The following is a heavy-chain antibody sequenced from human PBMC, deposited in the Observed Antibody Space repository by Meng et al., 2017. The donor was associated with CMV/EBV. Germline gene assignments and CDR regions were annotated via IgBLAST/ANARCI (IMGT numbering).Heavy chain of an antibody. CDR3: ARHLRYCSSTSCYIGDY. CDR2: IYPGDSDT. J-gene: IGHJ4*02. CDR1: GYSFTSYW. V-gene: IGHV5-51*01. D-gene: IGHD2-2*02. Sequence: GGSLRLSCKGSGYSFTSYWIGWVRQMPGKGLEWMGIIYPGDSDTRYSPSFQGQVTISADKSISIAYLQWSSLKASDTAMYYCARHLRYCSSTSCYIGDYWGQGTLVTVSS.